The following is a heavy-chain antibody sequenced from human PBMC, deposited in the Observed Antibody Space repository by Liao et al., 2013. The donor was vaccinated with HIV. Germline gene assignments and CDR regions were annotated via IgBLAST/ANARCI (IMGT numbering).Heavy chain of an antibody. CDR1: GVSITGYY. V-gene: IGHV4-4*07. Sequence: QVQLQESGPGLAKPSETLSLTCTVSGVSITGYYWSWIRQPAGKGLEWIGRIYTSGSTIYNPSLKSRVKMSIDTSKSQFFLNLTSVTAADTAIYYCARDRHDSSVYPGGNWYFDLWGRGTLVTVSS. CDR3: ARDRHDSSVYPGGNWYFDL. J-gene: IGHJ2*01. D-gene: IGHD3-22*01. CDR2: IYTSGST.